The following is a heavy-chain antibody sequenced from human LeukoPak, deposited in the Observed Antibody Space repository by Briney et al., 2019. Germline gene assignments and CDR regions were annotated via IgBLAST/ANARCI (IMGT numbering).Heavy chain of an antibody. D-gene: IGHD5-24*01. CDR1: GITFSSYS. V-gene: IGHV4-59*08. J-gene: IGHJ5*02. Sequence: PGGSLRLSCAASGITFSSYSMNWIRQPPGKGLEWIGRIYYSGATNYNPSLKGRVTMSIDTSKNQFSLKLSSVTAADTAVYYCARRPVEMAAIREDNWLDPWGQGTLVTVSS. CDR3: ARRPVEMAAIREDNWLDP. CDR2: IYYSGAT.